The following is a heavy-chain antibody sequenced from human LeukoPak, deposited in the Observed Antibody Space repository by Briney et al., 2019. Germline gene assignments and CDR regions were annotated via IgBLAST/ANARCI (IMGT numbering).Heavy chain of an antibody. CDR1: GFTFSTYT. Sequence: GGSLRLSCSASGFTFSTYTMSWVRRAPGKGLELVSAISGSGGTTKYADSAKGRFTISRDNSKNTLYLQMNSLRAEDTALYYCAKAHVAAADYYYYYMDVWGKGTTVTVSS. CDR2: ISGSGGTT. D-gene: IGHD6-13*01. J-gene: IGHJ6*03. V-gene: IGHV3-23*01. CDR3: AKAHVAAADYYYYYMDV.